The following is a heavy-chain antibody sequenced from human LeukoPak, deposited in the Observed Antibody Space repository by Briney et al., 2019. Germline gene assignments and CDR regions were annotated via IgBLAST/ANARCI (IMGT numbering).Heavy chain of an antibody. V-gene: IGHV1-46*01. CDR3: ARDRAVAGFRFDY. CDR2: INPSGGST. D-gene: IGHD6-19*01. Sequence: GASVKVSCKTSGYTFTSYYIHWVRQAPGQGLEWMGVINPSGGSTGYPQKFQGRVTMTRDTSTSTVHMELSSLRFEDTAVYYCARDRAVAGFRFDYWGQGTLVTASS. J-gene: IGHJ4*02. CDR1: GYTFTSYY.